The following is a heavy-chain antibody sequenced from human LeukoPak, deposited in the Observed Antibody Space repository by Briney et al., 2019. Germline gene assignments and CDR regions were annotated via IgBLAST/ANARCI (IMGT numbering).Heavy chain of an antibody. V-gene: IGHV1-2*02. CDR1: GYTFTGYY. CDR3: ASDRSVADVRGVDWIDP. CDR2: INPNSGGT. Sequence: ASVKVSCKASGYTFTGYYMHWVRQAPGQGLEWMGWINPNSGGTNYAQKFQGRVTMTRDTSISTAYMELSRLRSDDTAVYYCASDRSVADVRGVDWIDPWGQGTLVTVSS. J-gene: IGHJ5*02. D-gene: IGHD3-10*01.